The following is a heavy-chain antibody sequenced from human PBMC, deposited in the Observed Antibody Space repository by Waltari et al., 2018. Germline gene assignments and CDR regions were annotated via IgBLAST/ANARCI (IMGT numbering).Heavy chain of an antibody. CDR2: ISWSSHFI. D-gene: IGHD1-7*01. V-gene: IGHV3-9*01. CDR3: AKDTAGSTGAYDY. J-gene: IGHJ4*02. CDR1: GFTFDDYA. Sequence: EVQLVESGGGLVQPGRSLRLSCAASGFTFDDYAMHWVGQAPGKGLGCDSGISWSSHFIGYANSVKGRFTISRDNAKNSLYLQMNSLRGEDTALYFCAKDTAGSTGAYDYWGQGILVTVSS.